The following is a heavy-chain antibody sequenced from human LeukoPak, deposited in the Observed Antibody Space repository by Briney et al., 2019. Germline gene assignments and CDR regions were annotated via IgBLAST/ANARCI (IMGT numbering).Heavy chain of an antibody. J-gene: IGHJ1*01. CDR2: IYYSGST. Sequence: SETLSLTCTVSGGSISSYYWSWIRQPPGKGLEWIGYIYYSGSTNYNPSLKSRVTISVDTSKNQFSLKLSSVTAADTAVYYCARGRSSSLEYFQHWGQGTLVTVSS. V-gene: IGHV4-59*01. D-gene: IGHD6-13*01. CDR3: ARGRSSSLEYFQH. CDR1: GGSISSYY.